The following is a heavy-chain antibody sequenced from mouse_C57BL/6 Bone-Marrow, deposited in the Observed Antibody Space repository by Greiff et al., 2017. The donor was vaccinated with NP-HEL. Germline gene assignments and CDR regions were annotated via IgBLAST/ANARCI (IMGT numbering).Heavy chain of an antibody. CDR1: GYTFTDYE. CDR3: TRGGYYLYYFDY. D-gene: IGHD2-3*01. J-gene: IGHJ2*01. Sequence: QVQLQQSGAELVRPGASVTLSCKASGYTFTDYEMHWVKQTPVHGLEWIGAIDPETGGTAYNQKFKGKAILTAAKSSSTAYMELRSLTSEDSAVYYCTRGGYYLYYFDYWDRGTALTVTS. V-gene: IGHV1-15*01. CDR2: IDPETGGT.